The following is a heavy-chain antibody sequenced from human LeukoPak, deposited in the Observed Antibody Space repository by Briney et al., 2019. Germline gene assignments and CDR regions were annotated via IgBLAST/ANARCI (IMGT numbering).Heavy chain of an antibody. Sequence: ASVKVSCKAPGYTITNYYMHWVRQAPGQGLEWMGVIDPSAGSTTYAQKFQGRVTMTRDTATSTVYMELSSLRSEDTAVYYCARAHYASSNIKVPFDVWGKGTTVTVSS. CDR1: GYTITNYY. CDR2: IDPSAGST. CDR3: ARAHYASSNIKVPFDV. J-gene: IGHJ6*04. D-gene: IGHD3-22*01. V-gene: IGHV1-46*01.